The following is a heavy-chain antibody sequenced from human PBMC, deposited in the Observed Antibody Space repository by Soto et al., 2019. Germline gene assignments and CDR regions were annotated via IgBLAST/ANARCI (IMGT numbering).Heavy chain of an antibody. J-gene: IGHJ4*02. D-gene: IGHD6-19*01. CDR2: IYSGGST. CDR3: AIAPAVAGTDYFDY. V-gene: IGHV3-66*01. CDR1: GFTVSSNY. Sequence: GGSLRLSCAASGFTVSSNYMSWVRQAPGKGLEWVSVIYSGGSTYYADSVKGRFTISRDNSKNTLYLQMNSLRAEDTAVYYCAIAPAVAGTDYFDYRGQGTLVTVSS.